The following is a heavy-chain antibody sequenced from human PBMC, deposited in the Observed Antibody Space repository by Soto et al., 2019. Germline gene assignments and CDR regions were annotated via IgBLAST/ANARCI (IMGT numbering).Heavy chain of an antibody. D-gene: IGHD3-3*01. J-gene: IGHJ5*02. CDR2: IWYDGSNK. CDR1: GFTFSSYG. Sequence: GGSLRLSCAASGFTFSSYGMHWVRQAPGKGLERVAVIWYDGSNKYYADSVKGRFTISRDNSKNTLYLQMNSLRAEDTAVYYCARDSGVDDFWSGYYPQGRNWFDPWGQGTLVTVSS. CDR3: ARDSGVDDFWSGYYPQGRNWFDP. V-gene: IGHV3-33*01.